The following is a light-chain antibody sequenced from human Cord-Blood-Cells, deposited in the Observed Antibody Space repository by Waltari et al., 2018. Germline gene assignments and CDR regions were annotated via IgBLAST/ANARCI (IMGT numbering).Light chain of an antibody. Sequence: QSVLTQPPSVSGAPGQRVTLPHTGSSSTTGAGYDVHWYQQLPGTAPKLLIYGNSNRPSGVPDRFSGSKSGTSASLAITGLQAEDEADYYCQSYDSSLSVVFGGGTKLTVL. J-gene: IGLJ2*01. CDR2: GNS. CDR1: SSTTGAGYD. V-gene: IGLV1-40*01. CDR3: QSYDSSLSVV.